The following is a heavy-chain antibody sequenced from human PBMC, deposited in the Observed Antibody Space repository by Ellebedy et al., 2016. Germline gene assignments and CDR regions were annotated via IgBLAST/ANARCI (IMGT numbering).Heavy chain of an antibody. CDR3: ARAVQTTVTAWVYFDD. J-gene: IGHJ4*02. CDR1: GGSFSGYY. CDR2: INHSGST. D-gene: IGHD4-17*01. V-gene: IGHV4-34*01. Sequence: SETLSLXCAVYGGSFSGYYWSWIRQPPGKGLEWIGEINHSGSTNYNPSLKSRVPISEDTSKNQFSLKLSSVTAADTAVYYCARAVQTTVTAWVYFDDWGQGTLVTVSS.